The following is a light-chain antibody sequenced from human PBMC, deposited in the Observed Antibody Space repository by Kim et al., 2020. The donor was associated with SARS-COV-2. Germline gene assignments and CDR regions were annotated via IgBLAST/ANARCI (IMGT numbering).Light chain of an antibody. J-gene: IGLJ3*02. CDR1: KLGDKY. V-gene: IGLV3-1*01. CDR3: QAWDSSTAV. CDR2: QHT. Sequence: VSPGQTASITCSGAKLGDKYAYWYQQKPGQSPVLVIYQHTKRPSGISQRFSGSSSGNTATLTISPAQTVDEADYYCQAWDSSTAVFGGGTQQTVL.